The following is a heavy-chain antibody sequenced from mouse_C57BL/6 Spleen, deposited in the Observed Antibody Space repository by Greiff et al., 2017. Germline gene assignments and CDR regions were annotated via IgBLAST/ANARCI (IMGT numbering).Heavy chain of an antibody. CDR1: GYAFTNYL. J-gene: IGHJ4*01. V-gene: IGHV1-54*01. CDR2: INTGSGGN. Sequence: VQLQQSGAELVRPGTSVKVSCKASGYAFTNYLIEWVKQRPGQGLEWIGVINTGSGGNNYNEKFKAKATLTADKSSSTAYMQLSSLTSEDSAVYFCARGGDYAMDYWGQGTSVTVSS. CDR3: ARGGDYAMDY.